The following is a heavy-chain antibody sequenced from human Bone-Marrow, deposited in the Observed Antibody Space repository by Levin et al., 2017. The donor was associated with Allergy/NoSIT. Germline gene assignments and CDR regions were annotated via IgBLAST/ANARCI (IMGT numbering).Heavy chain of an antibody. CDR1: GGSVTRGSYY. D-gene: IGHD2-2*01. CDR3: ARDKVIPAANDFYYYGMDV. J-gene: IGHJ6*02. Sequence: PSGTLSLICTVSGGSVTRGSYYWSWIRQPPGKGLEWIGHISHSGNTRYNPSLKSRVTISVDSSKNQFSLNLISVTAADTAVYYCARDKVIPAANDFYYYGMDVWGQGTTVTVSS. CDR2: ISHSGNT. V-gene: IGHV4-61*01.